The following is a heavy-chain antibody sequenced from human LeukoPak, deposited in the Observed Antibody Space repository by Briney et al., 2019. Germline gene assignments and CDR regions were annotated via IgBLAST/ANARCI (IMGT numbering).Heavy chain of an antibody. CDR1: GFTFSNYG. CDR2: IRYDGSNK. Sequence: GGSLRLSCAASGFTFSNYGMHWVRQAPGKGLEWVAFIRYDGSNKYYVDSVKGRFTISRDNSKNTLFLQMNSLRAEDTAVYYCAKEASRGSSFAYTPIEKPYYLDYWGQGTLVTVSS. D-gene: IGHD5-18*01. V-gene: IGHV3-30*02. J-gene: IGHJ4*02. CDR3: AKEASRGSSFAYTPIEKPYYLDY.